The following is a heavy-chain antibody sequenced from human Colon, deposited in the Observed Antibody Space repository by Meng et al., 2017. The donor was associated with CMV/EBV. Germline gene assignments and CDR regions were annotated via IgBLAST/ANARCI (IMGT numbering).Heavy chain of an antibody. V-gene: IGHV3-23*01. CDR1: GFTFRTYA. J-gene: IGHJ6*02. CDR2: ISGAGTAT. D-gene: IGHD2-2*01. CDR3: ATDTSSNTPMDV. Sequence: GESLKISCAASGFTFRTYAMRWVRQAPGKGLEWVSSISGAGTATYYADSVKGRFTISRDTSNNTVYLQMNSLRAEDTAIYYCATDTSSNTPMDVWGQGTTVTVSS.